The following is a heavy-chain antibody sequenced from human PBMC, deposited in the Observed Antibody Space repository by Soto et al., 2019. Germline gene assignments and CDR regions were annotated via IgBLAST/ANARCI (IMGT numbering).Heavy chain of an antibody. CDR3: ARSTTVTTSYYYYYYYMDV. D-gene: IGHD4-17*01. CDR1: GFTFSSYS. V-gene: IGHV3-48*01. CDR2: ITSSSSTI. J-gene: IGHJ6*03. Sequence: GGSLRLSCAASGFTFSSYSMNWVRQAPGKGLEWVSYITSSSSTIYYAGSVKGRFTISRDNAKNSLCLQMNSLRAEDTAVYYCARSTTVTTSYYYYYYYMDVWGKGTTVTVSS.